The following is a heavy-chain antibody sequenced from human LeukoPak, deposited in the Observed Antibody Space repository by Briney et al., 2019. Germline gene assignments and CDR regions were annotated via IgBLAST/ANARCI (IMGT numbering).Heavy chain of an antibody. CDR1: GFTFSSYW. Sequence: GGSLRLSCAASGFTFSSYWMSWVRQAPGKGLEWVANIRRDGSEKYYVDSVKGQFTISRDNAKNSLYLQMTSLRAEDTAVYYCARENRSTSCCFDYWGQGTLVTVSS. V-gene: IGHV3-7*01. CDR3: ARENRSTSCCFDY. CDR2: IRRDGSEK. J-gene: IGHJ4*02. D-gene: IGHD2-2*01.